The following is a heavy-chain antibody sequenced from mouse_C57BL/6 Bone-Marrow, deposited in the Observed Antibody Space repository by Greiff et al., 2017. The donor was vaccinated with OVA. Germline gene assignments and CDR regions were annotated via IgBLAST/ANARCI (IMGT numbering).Heavy chain of an antibody. V-gene: IGHV1-54*01. CDR1: GYAFTNYL. Sequence: QVQLKQSGAELVRPGTSVKVSCKASGYAFTNYLIEWVKQRPGQGLEWIGVINPGSGGTNYNEKFKGKATLTADKSSSTAYMQLSSLTSEDSAVYFCARSMLHYYGSSYDYWGQGTTLTVSS. D-gene: IGHD1-1*01. J-gene: IGHJ2*01. CDR3: ARSMLHYYGSSYDY. CDR2: INPGSGGT.